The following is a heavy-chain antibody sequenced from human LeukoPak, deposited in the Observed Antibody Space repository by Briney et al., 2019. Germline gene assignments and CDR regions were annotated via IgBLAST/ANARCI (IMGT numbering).Heavy chain of an antibody. J-gene: IGHJ3*02. V-gene: IGHV1-8*03. CDR1: GCTFTTYD. CDR2: INTNSGNT. D-gene: IGHD3-10*01. CDR3: ARRSGSGRHPFHI. Sequence: ASVKVSCKASGCTFTTYDINWVRQAPGQGLEWMGYINTNSGNTGYSRKLQGRVAITRTTSITTAYMELRSLRYEDTAVYYCARRSGSGRHPFHIWGQGTLVTVSS.